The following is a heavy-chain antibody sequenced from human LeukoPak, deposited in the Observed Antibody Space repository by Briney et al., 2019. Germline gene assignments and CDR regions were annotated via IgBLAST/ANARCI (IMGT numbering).Heavy chain of an antibody. CDR3: AKDRPTVYSSSWLHFLDS. Sequence: AGGSLRLSCAASGFTFDDYGMSWVRQAPGKGLEWVSGVSGSGGSSYLADSVKGRFIISRDNSKNTLYLQMNSLRADDTAVYFCAKDRPTVYSSSWLHFLDSWGQGTLVTVSS. CDR1: GFTFDDYG. V-gene: IGHV3-23*01. D-gene: IGHD6-13*01. CDR2: VSGSGGSS. J-gene: IGHJ4*02.